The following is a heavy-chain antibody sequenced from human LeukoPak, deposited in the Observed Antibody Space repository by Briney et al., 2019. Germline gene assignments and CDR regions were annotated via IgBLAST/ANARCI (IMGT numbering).Heavy chain of an antibody. CDR2: INSADNVQ. V-gene: IGHV3-48*03. D-gene: IGHD2-8*01. Sequence: GGSLRLSCAASGFSLRSSEMNWVRQAPAKGPEWVAHINSADNVQYYTDSVRGRFTMSRDNAKDLLFLQMNSLRDDDTAVYYCARDTVNGPFVISLDLWGQGVLVTVSS. CDR3: ARDTVNGPFVISLDL. J-gene: IGHJ5*02. CDR1: GFSLRSSE.